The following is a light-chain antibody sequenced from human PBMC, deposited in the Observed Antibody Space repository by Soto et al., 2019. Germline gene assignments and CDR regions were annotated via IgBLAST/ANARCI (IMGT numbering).Light chain of an antibody. J-gene: IGKJ4*01. V-gene: IGKV3-20*01. Sequence: EVVLTQSPGTLSLSPGETVTLSCRASQSVSGSYLAWYQQKPGQAPRLLIEGASSRATGAPDRFSGSGSGTDFTVTISGLEPEDSAAYYCQQYGSPPFTFGGGTKVEIK. CDR2: GAS. CDR3: QQYGSPPFT. CDR1: QSVSGSY.